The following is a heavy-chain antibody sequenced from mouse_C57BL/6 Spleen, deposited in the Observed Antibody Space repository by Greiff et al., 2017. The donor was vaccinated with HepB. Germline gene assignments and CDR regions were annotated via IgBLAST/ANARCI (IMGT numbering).Heavy chain of an antibody. Sequence: QVQLKQSGAELVKPGASVKISCKASGYAFSSYWMNWVKQRPGKGLEGIGQIYPGDGDTNYNGKFKGKATLTADKSSSTAYMQLSGLTSEDSAVYFCARSLLYDYYAMDYWGQGTSVTVSS. V-gene: IGHV1-80*01. J-gene: IGHJ4*01. CDR1: GYAFSSYW. CDR3: ARSLLYDYYAMDY. D-gene: IGHD2-3*01. CDR2: IYPGDGDT.